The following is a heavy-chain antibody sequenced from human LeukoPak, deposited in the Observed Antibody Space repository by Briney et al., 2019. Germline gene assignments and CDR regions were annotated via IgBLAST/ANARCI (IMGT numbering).Heavy chain of an antibody. J-gene: IGHJ4*02. CDR2: IYSDSGGGTT. Sequence: PGGSLRLSCAASGLTVSSNYMSWVRQAPGERLEWVSVIYSDSGGGTTYYADSVKGRFTISRDNARNSLFLQMNSLRAEDTAVYYCARGDGYYFGFWGQGTPVTVSS. V-gene: IGHV3-53*01. CDR1: GLTVSSNY. CDR3: ARGDGYYFGF.